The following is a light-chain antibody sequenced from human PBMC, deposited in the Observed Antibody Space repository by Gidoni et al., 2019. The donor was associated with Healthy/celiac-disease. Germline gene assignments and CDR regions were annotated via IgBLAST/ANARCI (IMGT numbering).Light chain of an antibody. V-gene: IGKV3-11*01. CDR1: QSVSSY. J-gene: IGKJ4*01. CDR3: QQRSNWPRIT. CDR2: DAS. Sequence: EIVLTQSPATLSLSPGERATLSCRASQSVSSYLAWYHQKPGQVPRLLIYDASNRATGIPARFSGSVSGTDFTLTISSLEPEDFAVYYCQQRSNWPRITFGGGTKVEIK.